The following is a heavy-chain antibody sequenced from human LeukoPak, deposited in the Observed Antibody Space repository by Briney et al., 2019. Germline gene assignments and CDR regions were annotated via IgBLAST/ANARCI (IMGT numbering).Heavy chain of an antibody. Sequence: SETLSLTCAVYGGSFSGYYWTWIRQPPEKGLEWIGEVTDTGNRNYNPSLRSRVNILVDTAKNQFSLKVSSVTAADTSVFYCARGRGYSSGWGHFYYSIDVWGQGTTVTVSS. J-gene: IGHJ6*03. V-gene: IGHV4-34*01. CDR1: GGSFSGYY. CDR2: VTDTGNR. CDR3: ARGRGYSSGWGHFYYSIDV. D-gene: IGHD6-19*01.